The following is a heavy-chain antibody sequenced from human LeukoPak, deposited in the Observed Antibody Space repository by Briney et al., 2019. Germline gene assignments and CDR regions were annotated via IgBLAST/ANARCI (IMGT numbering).Heavy chain of an antibody. J-gene: IGHJ5*02. V-gene: IGHV1-46*01. CDR2: INPSGGST. D-gene: IGHD2-15*01. CDR3: ARGVGYCSGGSCPIQDNWFDP. Sequence: GASVKVSCKASGYTFTSYGISWVRQAPGQGLEWMGIINPSGGSTSYAQKFQGRVTMTRDMSTSTVYMELSSLRSEDTAVYYCARGVGYCSGGSCPIQDNWFDPWGQGTLVTVSS. CDR1: GYTFTSYG.